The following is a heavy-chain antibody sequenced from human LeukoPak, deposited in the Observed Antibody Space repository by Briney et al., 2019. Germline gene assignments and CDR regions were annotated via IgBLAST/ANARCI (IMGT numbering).Heavy chain of an antibody. CDR3: ARGGSGWFGYYYYYMDV. Sequence: TASETLSLTCTVSGGSISSGGYYWSWIRQHPGKGLEWIGYIYYSGSAYYNPSLKIRVTISVDTSKNQCSLKLSSVTAADTAVYYCARGGSGWFGYYYYYMDVWGKGTTVTVSS. CDR1: GGSISSGGYY. D-gene: IGHD6-19*01. V-gene: IGHV4-31*03. CDR2: IYYSGSA. J-gene: IGHJ6*03.